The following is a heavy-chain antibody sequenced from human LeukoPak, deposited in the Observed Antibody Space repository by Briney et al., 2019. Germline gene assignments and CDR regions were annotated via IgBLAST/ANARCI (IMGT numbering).Heavy chain of an antibody. J-gene: IGHJ4*02. CDR2: ISGYNGNT. Sequence: ASVKVSCKASGYTFTSYGISWVRQAPGQGLEWMGWISGYNGNTNYAQKLQGRVTMTTDTSTSTAYMELSSLRSEDTAVYYCARDQDYDFWSGSDYWGQGTLVTVSS. CDR3: ARDQDYDFWSGSDY. CDR1: GYTFTSYG. V-gene: IGHV1-18*01. D-gene: IGHD3-3*01.